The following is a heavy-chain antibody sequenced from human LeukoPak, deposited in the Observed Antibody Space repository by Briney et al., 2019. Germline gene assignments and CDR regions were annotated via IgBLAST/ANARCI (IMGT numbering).Heavy chain of an antibody. D-gene: IGHD5-18*01. CDR3: ARGKAGYSYGYDNFDY. CDR1: GFTFSSYS. V-gene: IGHV3-21*01. J-gene: IGHJ4*02. Sequence: GGSLRLSCAASGFTFSSYSMNWVRQAPGKGLEWVSSISSSSSYIYYADSVKGRFTISRDNAKNSLYLQMNSLRAEDTAVYYCARGKAGYSYGYDNFDYWGQGTLVTVSS. CDR2: ISSSSSYI.